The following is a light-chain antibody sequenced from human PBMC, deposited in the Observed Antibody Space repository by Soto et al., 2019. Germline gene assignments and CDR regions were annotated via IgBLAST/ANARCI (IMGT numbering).Light chain of an antibody. V-gene: IGKV1-16*01. J-gene: IGKJ1*01. CDR2: AIS. CDR3: QQYNTYSQT. CDR1: QAIKVY. Sequence: DIQMTQSPSSLSASVGDRVTITCRASQAIKVYLAWFQQKPGKAPKSLIYAISSLQSGVPSRFSGSGSGTEFTLTISSLQPDDFATYYCQQYNTYSQTFGQGTKVDIK.